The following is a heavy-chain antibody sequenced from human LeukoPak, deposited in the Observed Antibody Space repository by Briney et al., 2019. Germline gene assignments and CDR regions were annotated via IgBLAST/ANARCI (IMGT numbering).Heavy chain of an antibody. CDR1: GFTFSSYA. CDR2: ISGSGGST. CDR3: ARDRGYYYYGMDA. Sequence: GGSLRLSCAASGFTFSSYAMSWVRQAPGKGREWVSAISGSGGSTYYADSVKGRFTISRDNSKNTLYLQMNSLRAEDTAVYYCARDRGYYYYGMDAWGQGTTVTVSS. V-gene: IGHV3-23*01. J-gene: IGHJ6*02.